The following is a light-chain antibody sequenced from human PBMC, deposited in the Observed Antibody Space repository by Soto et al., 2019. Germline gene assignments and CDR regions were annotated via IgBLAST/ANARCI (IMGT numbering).Light chain of an antibody. CDR1: SSDIGRYNY. V-gene: IGLV2-14*01. J-gene: IGLJ3*02. CDR2: DVS. Sequence: QSALTQPASVSGSPGQSITISCTGTSSDIGRYNYVSWYQQHLGKAPKLMIYDVSNRPSGVSDRFSGSKSGNTASLTISGLQAEDEADYYCSSYTSSTTRVFGGGTKLTVL. CDR3: SSYTSSTTRV.